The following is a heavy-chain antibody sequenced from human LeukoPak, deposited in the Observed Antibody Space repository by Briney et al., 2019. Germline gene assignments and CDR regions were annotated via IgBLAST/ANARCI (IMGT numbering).Heavy chain of an antibody. D-gene: IGHD3-22*01. Sequence: GGSLRLSCAASGFTFSSYGMHWVRQAPGKGLEWVAVIWYDGSNKYYADSVKGRFTISRANSKNTLYLQMNSLRAEDTAVYYCPRDVKHYYASSGYPYYYSYGTDVWGQGPTVTVSS. J-gene: IGHJ6*02. CDR3: PRDVKHYYASSGYPYYYSYGTDV. V-gene: IGHV3-33*01. CDR1: GFTFSSYG. CDR2: IWYDGSNK.